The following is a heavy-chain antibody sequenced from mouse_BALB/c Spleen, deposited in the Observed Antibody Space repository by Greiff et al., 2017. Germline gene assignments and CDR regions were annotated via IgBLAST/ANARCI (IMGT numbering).Heavy chain of an antibody. Sequence: EVQLVESGGGLVKPGGSLKLSCAASGFTFSSYTMSWVRQTPEKRLEWVATISSGGSYTYYPDSVKGRFTISRDNAKNTLYLQMSRLKSEDTAMYYGTSAPLGGRCPWFAYWGQGTLVTVSA. D-gene: IGHD1-1*02. V-gene: IGHV5-6-4*01. CDR3: TSAPLGGRCPWFAY. CDR2: ISSGGSYT. J-gene: IGHJ3*01. CDR1: GFTFSSYT.